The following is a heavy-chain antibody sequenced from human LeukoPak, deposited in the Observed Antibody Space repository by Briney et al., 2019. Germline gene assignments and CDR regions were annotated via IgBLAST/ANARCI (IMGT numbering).Heavy chain of an antibody. V-gene: IGHV4-39*02. CDR2: IYYSGST. CDR1: GGSISSSSYY. Sequence: SETLSLTCTVSGGSISSSSYYWGWIRQPPGKGLEWIGSIYYSGSTYYNPSLKSRVTISVDTSKNQFSLKLSSVTAADTAVYYCARDAESYDLWSGYSFDIWGQGTMVTVSS. CDR3: ARDAESYDLWSGYSFDI. D-gene: IGHD3-3*01. J-gene: IGHJ3*02.